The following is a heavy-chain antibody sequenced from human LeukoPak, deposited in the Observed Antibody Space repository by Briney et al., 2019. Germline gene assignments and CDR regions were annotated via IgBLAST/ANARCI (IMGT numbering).Heavy chain of an antibody. CDR2: ISSSSSYI. J-gene: IGHJ4*02. Sequence: GGSLRLSCAASGFTFSNYAMRWVRQAPGKGLEWVSSISSSSSYIYYADSVKGRFTISRDNAKNSLYLQMNSLRAEDTAVYYCARGNSELYFDYWGQGTLVTVSS. V-gene: IGHV3-21*01. D-gene: IGHD4-23*01. CDR3: ARGNSELYFDY. CDR1: GFTFSNYA.